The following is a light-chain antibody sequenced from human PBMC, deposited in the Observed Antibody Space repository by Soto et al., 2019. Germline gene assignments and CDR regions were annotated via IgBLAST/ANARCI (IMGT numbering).Light chain of an antibody. CDR3: QQYNNWPPKYT. CDR1: QSVGGS. V-gene: IGKV3-15*01. CDR2: HAS. J-gene: IGKJ2*01. Sequence: EIVMTQSPATLSVSPGETATLSCRASQSVGGSLAWYQQRPGQAPRLLIYHASNRATGIPARFSGSGSGTEFTLIISSLQSEDFAVYYCQQYNNWPPKYTFGQGTKLEIK.